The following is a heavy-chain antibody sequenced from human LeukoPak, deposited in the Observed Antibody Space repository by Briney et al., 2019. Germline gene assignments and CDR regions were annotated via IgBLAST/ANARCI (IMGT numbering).Heavy chain of an antibody. J-gene: IGHJ1*01. Sequence: GGSLRLSCAASGFTFNTHSMNWVRQAPGKGLEWVSSISSSSSYIYYADSVKGRFTISRDNAKNSLYLQMNSLRAEDTAVYYCARDHQAYYDFWSGYYTAEYFQHWGQGTLVTVSS. CDR3: ARDHQAYYDFWSGYYTAEYFQH. D-gene: IGHD3-3*01. CDR1: GFTFNTHS. V-gene: IGHV3-21*01. CDR2: ISSSSSYI.